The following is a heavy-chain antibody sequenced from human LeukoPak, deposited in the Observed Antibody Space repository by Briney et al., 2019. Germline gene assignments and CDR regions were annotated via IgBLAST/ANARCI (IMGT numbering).Heavy chain of an antibody. CDR1: GGTLSSYA. CDR2: IIPIFGTA. CDR3: ARIAAACPQVQH. V-gene: IGHV1-69*05. D-gene: IGHD6-13*01. J-gene: IGHJ1*01. Sequence: GASVKVSCKASGGTLSSYAISWVRQAPGQGLEWMGGIIPIFGTANYAQKFQGRVTITRDTSTSTVYMELSSLRSEDTAVYYCARIAAACPQVQHWGQGTLVTVSS.